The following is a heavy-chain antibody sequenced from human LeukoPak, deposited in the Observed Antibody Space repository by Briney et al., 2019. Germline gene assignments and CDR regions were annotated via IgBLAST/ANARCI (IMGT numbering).Heavy chain of an antibody. Sequence: PSETLSLTCTVSGGPISSYYWSWIRQPPGKGLEWIGYIYYSGSTNYNPSLKSRVTISVDTSKNQFSLKLSSVTAADTAVYYCARGALDYWGQGTLVTVSS. J-gene: IGHJ4*02. V-gene: IGHV4-59*01. CDR2: IYYSGST. CDR1: GGPISSYY. CDR3: ARGALDY.